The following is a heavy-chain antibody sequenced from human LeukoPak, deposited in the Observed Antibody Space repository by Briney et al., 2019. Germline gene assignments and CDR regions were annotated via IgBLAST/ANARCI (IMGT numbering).Heavy chain of an antibody. D-gene: IGHD3-22*01. CDR1: GYTFTSNY. CDR2: INPSGGST. V-gene: IGHV1-46*01. Sequence: GASVKVSCKASGYTFTSNYIHWVRQAPGQGLEWMGIINPSGGSTNYAQKFQGRVTMTSDTSTSTVYMELSSLRSEDTAVYYCARSYDSSGYTFDYWGQGTLVTVSS. J-gene: IGHJ4*02. CDR3: ARSYDSSGYTFDY.